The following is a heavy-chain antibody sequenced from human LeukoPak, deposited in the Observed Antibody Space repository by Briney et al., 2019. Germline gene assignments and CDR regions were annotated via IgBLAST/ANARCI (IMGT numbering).Heavy chain of an antibody. Sequence: GGSLRLSCAASGFTFSSYGMHWVRQAPGKGLEWVAFIRYDGSNKYYADSVKGRFTISRDNSKNTLYLQMNSLRAEDTAVYYCAKDRRGWPTYFDSWGQGTLVTVSS. V-gene: IGHV3-30*02. J-gene: IGHJ4*02. CDR2: IRYDGSNK. CDR3: AKDRRGWPTYFDS. D-gene: IGHD6-19*01. CDR1: GFTFSSYG.